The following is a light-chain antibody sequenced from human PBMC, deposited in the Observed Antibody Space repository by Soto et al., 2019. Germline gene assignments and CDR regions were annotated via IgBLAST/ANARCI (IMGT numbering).Light chain of an antibody. CDR1: SSDVGGYNR. CDR3: TSYASGSAYV. CDR2: DVS. J-gene: IGLJ1*01. Sequence: QSVLTQPPSVSGSPGQSVAISCTGTSSDVGGYNRVSWYQQAPGKAPKLLIYDVSNRPSGGPTRFSGSKSGNTASLTISGLQAEDEADYYCTSYASGSAYVFGPGTKVTVL. V-gene: IGLV2-18*02.